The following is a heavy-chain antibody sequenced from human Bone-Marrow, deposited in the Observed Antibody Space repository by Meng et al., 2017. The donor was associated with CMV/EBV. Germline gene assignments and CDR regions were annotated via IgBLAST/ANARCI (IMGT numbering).Heavy chain of an antibody. CDR2: INKDGSEK. Sequence: GESLKISCAASGFTFSDYYMSWIRQAPGKGLEWVANINKDGSEKHCVDSVKGRFTISRDNAENSLYLQMNSLRVEDTAVYYCARDSGSSWSFDSWGHGTLVTVYS. CDR1: GFTFSDYY. V-gene: IGHV3-7*01. J-gene: IGHJ4*01. D-gene: IGHD2-15*01. CDR3: ARDSGSSWSFDS.